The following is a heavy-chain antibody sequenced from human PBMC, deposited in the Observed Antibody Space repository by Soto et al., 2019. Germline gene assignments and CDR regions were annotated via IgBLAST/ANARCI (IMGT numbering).Heavy chain of an antibody. CDR2: IYPGDSDT. CDR1: GYSFTSYW. J-gene: IGHJ4*02. Sequence: PGESLKISCKGSGYSFTSYWIGWVRQMPGKGLEWMGIIYPGDSDTRYSPSFQGQVTISADKSISTAYLQWSSLKASDTAMYYCARQVEDGYNQGPYFDYWGQGTLVTVSS. CDR3: ARQVEDGYNQGPYFDY. V-gene: IGHV5-51*01. D-gene: IGHD5-12*01.